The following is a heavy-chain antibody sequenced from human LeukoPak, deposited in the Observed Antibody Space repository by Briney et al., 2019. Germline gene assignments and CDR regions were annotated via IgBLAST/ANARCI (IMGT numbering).Heavy chain of an antibody. J-gene: IGHJ6*03. Sequence: GASVKVSCKASGYTFTGYYMHWVRQAPGQGLEWMGWINPNSGGTNYAQKFQGRVTMTRDTSISTAYMELSSLRSEDTAVYYCARRRSSIAAFYYYYMDVWGKGTTVTVSS. CDR3: ARRRSSIAAFYYYYMDV. V-gene: IGHV1-2*02. D-gene: IGHD6-6*01. CDR2: INPNSGGT. CDR1: GYTFTGYY.